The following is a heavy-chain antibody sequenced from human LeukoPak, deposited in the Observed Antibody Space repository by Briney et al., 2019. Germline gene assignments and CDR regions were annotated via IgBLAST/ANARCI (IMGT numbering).Heavy chain of an antibody. J-gene: IGHJ4*02. Sequence: SETLSLTCAVYGGSFSGYYWSWIRQPPGKGLEWIGEINHSGSTNYNPSLKSRVTISVDTSKNQFSLKLSSATAADTAVYYCARDRDRRWIHRGADYWGQGTLVTVSS. V-gene: IGHV4-34*01. CDR1: GGSFSGYY. CDR2: INHSGST. D-gene: IGHD5-18*01. CDR3: ARDRDRRWIHRGADY.